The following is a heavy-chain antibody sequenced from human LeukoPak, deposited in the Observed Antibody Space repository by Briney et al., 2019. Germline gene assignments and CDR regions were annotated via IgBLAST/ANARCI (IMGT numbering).Heavy chain of an antibody. J-gene: IGHJ4*02. V-gene: IGHV4-4*02. D-gene: IGHD3-9*01. CDR2: IYHSGST. CDR3: ARRYHDILTGYSYYFGY. CDR1: GGSLSSSNW. Sequence: PSGTLSLTCAVSGGSLSSSNWWSWVRQPPGKGLEWIGEIYHSGSTNYNPSLKSRVTISVDKSKNQFSLKLSSVTAADTAVYYCARRYHDILTGYSYYFGYWGQGTLVTVSS.